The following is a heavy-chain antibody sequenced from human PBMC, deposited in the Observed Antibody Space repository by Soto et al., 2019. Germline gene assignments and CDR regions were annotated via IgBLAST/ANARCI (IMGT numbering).Heavy chain of an antibody. CDR3: ASMVVAADQYYYYGMDA. J-gene: IGHJ6*02. D-gene: IGHD2-15*01. CDR2: ISYDGSNK. V-gene: IGHV3-30*03. CDR1: GFTFSSYG. Sequence: PGGSLRLSCAASGFTFSSYGMHWVRQAPGKGLEWVAVISYDGSNKYYADSVKGRFTISRDNSKNTLYLQMNSLRAEDTAVYYCASMVVAADQYYYYGMDAWGQGTTVTVSS.